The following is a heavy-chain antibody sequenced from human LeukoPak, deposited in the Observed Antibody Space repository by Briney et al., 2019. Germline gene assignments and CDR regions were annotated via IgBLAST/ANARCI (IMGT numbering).Heavy chain of an antibody. D-gene: IGHD2-15*01. V-gene: IGHV6-1*01. Sequence: SQTLSLTCAISGDSVSSNSAAWNWIRQSPSRGLEWLGRTYYRSKWYNDYAVSVKSRITINPDTSKNQFSLQLNSVTPEDTAVYYCARDDASYCSGGSCYSDYYYGMDVWGQGTTVTVSS. J-gene: IGHJ6*02. CDR1: GDSVSSNSAA. CDR3: ARDDASYCSGGSCYSDYYYGMDV. CDR2: TYYRSKWYN.